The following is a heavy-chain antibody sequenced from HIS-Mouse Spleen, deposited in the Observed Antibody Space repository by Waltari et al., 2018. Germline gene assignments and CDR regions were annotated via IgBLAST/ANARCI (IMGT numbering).Heavy chain of an antibody. Sequence: QVQLVQSGAEVKKPGASVKVSCKASGSTFTRYYMPWLRQDPGRGLEWRGWMKPNSGGTNQGQKLQGRDTRRRERASSTAYRELSRLRSDDTAVYDCARGSTGIWYTYWGQGTLVTVSS. D-gene: IGHD1-1*01. CDR2: MKPNSGGT. CDR3: ARGSTGIWYTY. CDR1: GSTFTRYY. J-gene: IGHJ4*02. V-gene: IGHV1-2*02.